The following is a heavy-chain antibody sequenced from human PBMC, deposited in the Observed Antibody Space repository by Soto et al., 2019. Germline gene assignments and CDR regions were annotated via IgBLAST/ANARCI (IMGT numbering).Heavy chain of an antibody. V-gene: IGHV5-51*01. J-gene: IGHJ6*03. CDR3: ARTNEDIVVVVAATGPDYYYYYYMDV. D-gene: IGHD2-15*01. CDR1: GYSFTSYL. Sequence: GDSLRISCKGSGYSFTSYLIGWVRQMPGKGLEWMGIIYPGDSDTRYSPSFQGQVTISADKSISTAYLQWSSLKASDTAMYYCARTNEDIVVVVAATGPDYYYYYYMDVWGKGTTVTVSS. CDR2: IYPGDSDT.